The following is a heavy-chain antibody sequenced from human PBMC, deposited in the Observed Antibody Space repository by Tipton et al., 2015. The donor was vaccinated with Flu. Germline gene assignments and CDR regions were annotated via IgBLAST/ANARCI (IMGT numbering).Heavy chain of an antibody. CDR2: IYYSGST. D-gene: IGHD3-3*01. Sequence: TLSLTCTVSGGSISSYYWSWIRQPPGKGLEWIGYIYYSGSTNYNPSLKSRVTISVDTSKNQFSLKLSSVTAADTAVYYCARDGPYYDFWSGTVYGMDVWGQGTTVTVSS. CDR3: ARDGPYYDFWSGTVYGMDV. CDR1: GGSISSYY. J-gene: IGHJ6*02. V-gene: IGHV4-59*01.